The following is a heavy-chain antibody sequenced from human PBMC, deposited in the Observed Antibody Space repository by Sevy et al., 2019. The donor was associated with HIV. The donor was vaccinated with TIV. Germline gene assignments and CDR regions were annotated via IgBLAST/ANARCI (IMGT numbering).Heavy chain of an antibody. CDR3: ARGSSSWYDY. V-gene: IGHV1-18*01. D-gene: IGHD2-2*01. J-gene: IGHJ4*02. CDR1: GYTFTTYN. CDR2: MSPYNGNK. Sequence: ASVKVSCKASGYTFTTYNIVWVRQAPGQGLGWLAWMSPYNGNKNYAQRVQGRVTMTTDTFTDTAFLELRSLKFDDTAVYYCARGSSSWYDYWGQGTLVTVS.